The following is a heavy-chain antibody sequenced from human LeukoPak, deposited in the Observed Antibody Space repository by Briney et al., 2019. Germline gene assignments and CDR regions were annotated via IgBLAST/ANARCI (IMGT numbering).Heavy chain of an antibody. D-gene: IGHD3-10*01. Sequence: PGRSLRLSCAASGFTFSSYGMHWGLQPPGKGLEGVAVIWYDGSNKYYADSVKGRFTISRDNSKNTLYLQMNSLRAEDTAVYYCARERASGLRSRRGYFDYWGQGTLVTVSS. CDR3: ARERASGLRSRRGYFDY. J-gene: IGHJ4*02. CDR2: IWYDGSNK. CDR1: GFTFSSYG. V-gene: IGHV3-33*01.